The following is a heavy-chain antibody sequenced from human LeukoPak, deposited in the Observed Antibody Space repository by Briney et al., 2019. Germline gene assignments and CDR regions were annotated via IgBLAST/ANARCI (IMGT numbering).Heavy chain of an antibody. CDR3: ARERQWLVIGAFDI. D-gene: IGHD6-19*01. V-gene: IGHV1-46*01. Sequence: ASVKVSCKASGYTFTSYYMHWVRQAPGQGLEWMGIINPSGGSTSYAQKFQGRVTITADESTSTAYMELSSLRSEDTAVYYCARERQWLVIGAFDIWGQGTMVTVSS. CDR1: GYTFTSYY. J-gene: IGHJ3*02. CDR2: INPSGGST.